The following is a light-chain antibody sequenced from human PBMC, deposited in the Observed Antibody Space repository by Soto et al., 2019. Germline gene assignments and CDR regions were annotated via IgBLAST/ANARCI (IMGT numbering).Light chain of an antibody. CDR3: QHSGT. Sequence: EIVLTQSPGTLSLSPGERATLSCRASQSVSSSYLAWYQQKPGQAPRLLIYGASSRATGIPDRFSGSGSGTDFTLTISRLEPDDFAVYYCQHSGTFGQGTKLEIK. CDR1: QSVSSSY. CDR2: GAS. J-gene: IGKJ2*02. V-gene: IGKV3-20*01.